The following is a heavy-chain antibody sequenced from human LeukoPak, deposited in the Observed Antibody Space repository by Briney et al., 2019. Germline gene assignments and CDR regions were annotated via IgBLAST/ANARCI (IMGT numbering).Heavy chain of an antibody. J-gene: IGHJ5*02. V-gene: IGHV3-20*04. CDR1: VFKFYYYD. CDR2: VTSDGGNT. CDR3: VRHPLFSSTTRCSFEDWFDP. D-gene: IGHD2-2*01. Sequence: GGSLRLSCAASVFKFYYYDMSWGRQVPGKGLEWVAGVTSDGGNTGYVDSVRGRFAISRDNTKNSLFLQMDSLRTEDTALYYCVRHPLFSSTTRCSFEDWFDPWGQGTLVTVSS.